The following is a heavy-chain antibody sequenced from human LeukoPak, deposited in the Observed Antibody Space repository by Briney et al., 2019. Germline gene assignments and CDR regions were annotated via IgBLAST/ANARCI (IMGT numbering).Heavy chain of an antibody. J-gene: IGHJ4*02. Sequence: GGSLRLSCAASGFTFSSYGMHWVRQAPGKGLEWVAFIRYDGSNKYYADSVKGRFTISRDNSKNTLYLQMNSLRAEDTAVYYCAKDPIGCCSSTSCLYFDYWGQGTLVTVSS. V-gene: IGHV3-30*02. D-gene: IGHD2-2*01. CDR2: IRYDGSNK. CDR3: AKDPIGCCSSTSCLYFDY. CDR1: GFTFSSYG.